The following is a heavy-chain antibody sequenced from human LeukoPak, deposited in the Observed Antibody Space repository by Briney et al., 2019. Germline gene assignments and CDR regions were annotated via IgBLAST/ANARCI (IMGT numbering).Heavy chain of an antibody. J-gene: IGHJ5*02. CDR1: GYTFRSHD. CDR3: ARESERNDGWFDP. D-gene: IGHD1-1*01. V-gene: IGHV1-8*01. Sequence: SVPVSCKASGYTFRSHDINWARQATGQGLEWMGWVSPKTGRTGYAQKFQGRVYMTTNASLSTAYMELSSLRSDDTAVYFCARESERNDGWFDPWGQGTLVTVSS. CDR2: VSPKTGRT.